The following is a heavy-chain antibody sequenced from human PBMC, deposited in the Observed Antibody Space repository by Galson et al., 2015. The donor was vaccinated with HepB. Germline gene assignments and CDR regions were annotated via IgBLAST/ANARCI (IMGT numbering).Heavy chain of an antibody. Sequence: LRLSCAASGFAFDSHAMSWVRQAPGRGLEWISGISGNGDSTFYADSVKGRFTVSRDNSNNMLYLQMNSLRAEDAGLYFCAKGYGLFDSWAQGSLVTVSS. CDR1: GFAFDSHA. V-gene: IGHV3-23*01. CDR2: ISGNGDST. J-gene: IGHJ5*01. CDR3: AKGYGLFDS. D-gene: IGHD5-18*01.